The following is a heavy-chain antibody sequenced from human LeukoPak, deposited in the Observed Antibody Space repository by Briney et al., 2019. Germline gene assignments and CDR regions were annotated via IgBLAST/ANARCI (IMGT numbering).Heavy chain of an antibody. Sequence: PSETLSLTCTVSGGSISSSSYYWGWIRQPPGKGLEWIGSIYYSGSTYYNPSLKSRVTISVDTSKNQFSLKLSSVTAADTAVYYCARVRAAAGPSDYWGRGTLVTVSS. CDR3: ARVRAAAGPSDY. CDR2: IYYSGST. J-gene: IGHJ4*02. CDR1: GGSISSSSYY. D-gene: IGHD6-13*01. V-gene: IGHV4-39*01.